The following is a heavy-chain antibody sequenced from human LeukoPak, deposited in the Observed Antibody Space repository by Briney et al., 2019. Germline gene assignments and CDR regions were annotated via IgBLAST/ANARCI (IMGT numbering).Heavy chain of an antibody. Sequence: GGSLRLSCAASGFTFSSYWMSWVRQAPGKGLEWVANIKQDGSEKYYVDSVKGRFTISRDNAKNSLYLQMNSLRAEDMAVYYCARASSGVLRYFDWSLFDPWGQGTLVTVSS. CDR2: IKQDGSEK. J-gene: IGHJ5*02. CDR3: ARASSGVLRYFDWSLFDP. CDR1: GFTFSSYW. D-gene: IGHD3-9*01. V-gene: IGHV3-7*01.